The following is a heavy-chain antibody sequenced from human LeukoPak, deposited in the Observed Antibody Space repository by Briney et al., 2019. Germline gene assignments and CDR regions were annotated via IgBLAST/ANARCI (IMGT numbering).Heavy chain of an antibody. J-gene: IGHJ3*02. CDR1: GFTFISST. V-gene: IGHV1-58*02. Sequence: SVKVSCKASGFTFISSTIQWVRQARGQHLGWIGWIVVGSGDTNYAQKFQERVTISTDMSTNTAYMELSSLRSEDTAVYYCAADLLTTGAFNIWGRGTMVTVSS. CDR3: AADLLTTGAFNI. D-gene: IGHD1-1*01. CDR2: IVVGSGDT.